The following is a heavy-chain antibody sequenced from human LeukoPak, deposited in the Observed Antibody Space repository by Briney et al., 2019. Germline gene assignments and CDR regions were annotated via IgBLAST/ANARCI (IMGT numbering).Heavy chain of an antibody. CDR3: AKPRSGRGFYYYMDV. CDR2: ISGSGESS. J-gene: IGHJ6*03. V-gene: IGHV3-23*01. CDR1: GFTYSTYA. Sequence: GGSLRLSCATSGFTYSTYAMSWARQAPGKGLEWVSSISGSGESSDYADSAKGRSTISRDNSNNMLYLHMDSLRAEDTAVYYCAKPRSGRGFYYYMDVWGKGTMVAVSS. D-gene: IGHD1-26*01.